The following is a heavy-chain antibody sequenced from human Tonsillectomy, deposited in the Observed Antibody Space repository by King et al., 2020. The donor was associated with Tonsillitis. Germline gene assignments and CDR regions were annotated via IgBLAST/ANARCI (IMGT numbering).Heavy chain of an antibody. J-gene: IGHJ6*02. D-gene: IGHD3-10*01. CDR3: AKDRGDFRGSNYYYYGMDV. CDR1: GFIFSSYG. Sequence: VQLVESGGGVVQPGGSLRLSCAASGFIFSSYGMHWVRQAPGKGLEWVAFIRYDGSNKYYADSVKGRFTISRDNSKNTLYLQMNSLRAEDTGVYYCAKDRGDFRGSNYYYYGMDVWGQGTTVTVSS. V-gene: IGHV3-30*02. CDR2: IRYDGSNK.